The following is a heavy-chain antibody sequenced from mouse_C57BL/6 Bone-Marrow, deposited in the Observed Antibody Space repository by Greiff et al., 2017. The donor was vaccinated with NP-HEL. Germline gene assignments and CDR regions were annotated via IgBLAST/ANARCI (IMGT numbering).Heavy chain of an antibody. J-gene: IGHJ1*03. V-gene: IGHV1-56*01. CDR1: GYTFTSHW. D-gene: IGHD1-1*01. CDR2: IFPGRGST. CDR3: ATFYGSPYWYFDV. Sequence: QVQLKQSGPELVRPGASVKISCKAPGYTFTSHWMQWVRQRPGQGLEWIGEIFPGRGSTYYNEKFKGTATLTVDTYSSTAYMPLISLTSEDSAVYFCATFYGSPYWYFDVWGTGTTVTVSS.